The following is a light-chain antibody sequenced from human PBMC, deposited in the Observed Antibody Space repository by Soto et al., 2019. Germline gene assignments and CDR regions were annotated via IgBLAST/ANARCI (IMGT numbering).Light chain of an antibody. CDR2: GAS. V-gene: IGKV3-20*01. J-gene: IGKJ1*01. CDR3: HQCGRAPRT. CDR1: QTVTNTY. Sequence: EVVLTQSPGTLSLSPGEKATLSCRASQTVTNTYIAWYQQKPGQPPRLLIYGASNRAAGIPERFSGSGSGTDFTLTISSLETDDFAVYYCHQCGRAPRTFGQRARVVIK.